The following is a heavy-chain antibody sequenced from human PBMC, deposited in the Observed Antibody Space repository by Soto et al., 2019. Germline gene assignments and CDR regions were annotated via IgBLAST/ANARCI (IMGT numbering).Heavy chain of an antibody. D-gene: IGHD3-10*01. J-gene: IGHJ4*02. CDR1: VGSISSGGYY. CDR3: SRHPAYYGLGSYYNVDQDS. CDR2: IYYSGST. Sequence: QVQLQESGPGLVKPSQTLSLTCTVSVGSISSGGYYWSWIRQHPGKGLEWIGYIYYSGSTYYNPSLKSRVTISVDTSKTLFSLKLSSVTAADTAVYYCSRHPAYYGLGSYYNVDQDSWGQGTLVTVS. V-gene: IGHV4-31*03.